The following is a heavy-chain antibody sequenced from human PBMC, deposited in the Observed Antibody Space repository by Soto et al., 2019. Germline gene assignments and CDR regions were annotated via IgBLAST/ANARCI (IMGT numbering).Heavy chain of an antibody. D-gene: IGHD6-19*01. V-gene: IGHV1-2*04. CDR1: GFTFSSYG. Sequence: GASVKVSCKASGFTFSSYGFTWVRQAPGQGLEWMGWISPNSGGTNYAQKFQGWVTMTRDTSTSTAYMELSRLRSDDTAVYYCAKGLIAVAGTVYFDYWGQGTLVTVSS. J-gene: IGHJ4*02. CDR3: AKGLIAVAGTVYFDY. CDR2: ISPNSGGT.